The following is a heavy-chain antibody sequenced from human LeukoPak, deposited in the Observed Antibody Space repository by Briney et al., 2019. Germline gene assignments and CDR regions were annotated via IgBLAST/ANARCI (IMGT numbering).Heavy chain of an antibody. CDR1: GFTFNTYT. CDR3: ARSELGAAYWYFDL. Sequence: GGSLRLSCAASGFTFNTYTMNWVRQAPGKVLEWVSSVSTSSSYIYYADSLRGRFTISRDNAKNSLFLQMNSLRAEDTAVYYCARSELGAAYWYFDLWGRGTLVTVSS. V-gene: IGHV3-21*01. D-gene: IGHD1-14*01. CDR2: VSTSSSYI. J-gene: IGHJ2*01.